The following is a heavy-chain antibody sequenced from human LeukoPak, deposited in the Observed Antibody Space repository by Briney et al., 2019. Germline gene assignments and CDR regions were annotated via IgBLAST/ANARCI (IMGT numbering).Heavy chain of an antibody. J-gene: IGHJ6*03. V-gene: IGHV4-39*01. Sequence: PSETLSLTCTVSGGSISSSSYYWGWIRQPPGKGLGWIANIYYSGSTYYNPSLKSRVTISVDTSKNQLSLKLSAVTAADTAVYYCASVRRGFGESSKYYSYYYMDVWGKGTTVTVSS. CDR1: GGSISSSSYY. D-gene: IGHD3-10*01. CDR2: IYYSGST. CDR3: ASVRRGFGESSKYYSYYYMDV.